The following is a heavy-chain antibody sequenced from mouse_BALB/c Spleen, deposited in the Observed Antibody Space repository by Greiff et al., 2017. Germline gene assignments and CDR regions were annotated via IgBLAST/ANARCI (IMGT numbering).Heavy chain of an antibody. Sequence: EVKLMESGGGLVQPGGSLKLSCAASGFTFSSYTMSWVRQTPEKRLEWVAYISNGGGSTYYPDTVKGRFTISRDNAKNTLYLQMSSLKSEDTAMYYCARTPNLLLRFDVWGAGTTVTVSS. V-gene: IGHV5-12-2*01. D-gene: IGHD1-1*01. CDR3: ARTPNLLLRFDV. CDR1: GFTFSSYT. J-gene: IGHJ1*01. CDR2: ISNGGGST.